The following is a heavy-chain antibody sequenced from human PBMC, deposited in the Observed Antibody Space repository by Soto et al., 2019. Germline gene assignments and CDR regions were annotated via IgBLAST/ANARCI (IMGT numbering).Heavy chain of an antibody. D-gene: IGHD3-22*01. CDR2: ISAYNGNT. Sequence: QVQLVQSGAEVKKPGASVKVSCKASGYTFTSYGISWVRQAPGQGLEWMGWISAYNGNTNYAQKLKGRVPMTTDTSTGTAYMELRSVRSDDTAVYYCARDQGYLGDSYDSSGYWAPHFDIWGQGTMVTVSS. V-gene: IGHV1-18*04. J-gene: IGHJ3*02. CDR3: ARDQGYLGDSYDSSGYWAPHFDI. CDR1: GYTFTSYG.